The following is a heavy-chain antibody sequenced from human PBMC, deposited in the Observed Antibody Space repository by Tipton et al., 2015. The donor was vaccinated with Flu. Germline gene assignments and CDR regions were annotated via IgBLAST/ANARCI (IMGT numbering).Heavy chain of an antibody. Sequence: GSLRLSCAGSGFTFSDYAMHWVRQAPGKGMEYVSAITSNGDDTYYEDPGKGRFTIARDNSKNTLYLQMGSLRADDMAVYYCARGMNAGLVDVWGQGTTVTVSS. CDR3: ARGMNAGLVDV. J-gene: IGHJ6*02. D-gene: IGHD2-2*01. CDR1: GFTFSDYA. CDR2: ITSNGDDT. V-gene: IGHV3-64*02.